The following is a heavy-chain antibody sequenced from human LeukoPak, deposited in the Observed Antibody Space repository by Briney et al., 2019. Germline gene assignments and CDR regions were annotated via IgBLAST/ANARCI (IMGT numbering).Heavy chain of an antibody. V-gene: IGHV4-61*02. CDR2: IYTSGST. D-gene: IGHD3-10*01. J-gene: IGHJ4*02. CDR1: GGSISSSNYY. Sequence: SETLSLTCTVSGGSISSSNYYWSWIRQPAGKGLEWIGRIYTSGSTNYNPSLKSRVTISVDTSKNQFSLKLSSVTAADTAVYYCARGLWFGDENPPYFDYWGQGTLVTVSS. CDR3: ARGLWFGDENPPYFDY.